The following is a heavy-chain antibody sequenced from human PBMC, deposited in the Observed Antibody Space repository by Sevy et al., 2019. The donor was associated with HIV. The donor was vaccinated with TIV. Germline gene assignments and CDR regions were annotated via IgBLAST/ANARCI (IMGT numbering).Heavy chain of an antibody. V-gene: IGHV3-21*01. D-gene: IGHD3-22*01. CDR2: ISSSSSYI. CDR3: ARNYDSSGYLGRYFDY. J-gene: IGHJ4*02. CDR1: GFTFSSYS. Sequence: GESLKISCAASGFTFSSYSMNWVRQAPGKGLEWVSSISSSSSYIYYADSVKGRFTISRDNAKNSLYLQMNSLRAEDTAVYYCARNYDSSGYLGRYFDYWGQGTLVTVSS.